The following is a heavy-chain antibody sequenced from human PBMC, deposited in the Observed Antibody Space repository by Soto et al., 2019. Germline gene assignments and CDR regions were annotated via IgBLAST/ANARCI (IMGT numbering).Heavy chain of an antibody. CDR1: GFSPSTSGMC. Sequence: SGPTLVNPTQTLTLTFTFSGFSPSTSGMCVSWKRQPPGKAPEGLARNDLDDDKNYSTSLKTRLTISKDSSKNQVVLTMTNMDPVDTATYYCARTDNCSSTSSYHVDVWGKGTTVTVSS. J-gene: IGHJ6*03. V-gene: IGHV2-70*11. CDR2: NDLDDDK. D-gene: IGHD2-2*01. CDR3: ARTDNCSSTSSYHVDV.